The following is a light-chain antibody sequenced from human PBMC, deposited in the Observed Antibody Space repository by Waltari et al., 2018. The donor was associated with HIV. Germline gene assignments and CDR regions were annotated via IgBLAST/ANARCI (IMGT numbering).Light chain of an antibody. CDR3: QQYGGSSWT. CDR2: GAS. V-gene: IGKV3-20*01. Sequence: EIVLTQSPGTLSLSPGERATLSCRASQSVRSNYLAWYQQKPGQAPRLLIYGASSRATGIPDRFCGSGSGTDFTLTISSLEPEDLAVYYCQQYGGSSWTFGQGTKVEVK. J-gene: IGKJ1*01. CDR1: QSVRSNY.